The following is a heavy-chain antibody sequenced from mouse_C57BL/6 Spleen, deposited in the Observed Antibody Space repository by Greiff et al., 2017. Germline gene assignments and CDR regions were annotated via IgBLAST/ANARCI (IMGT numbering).Heavy chain of an antibody. D-gene: IGHD2-3*01. Sequence: QVQLQQPGAELVKPGASVKVSCKASGYTFTSYWMHWVKQRPGQGLEWVGRINPSDSDNNYNQKFKGKATLTVDKSSSTAYMQLSSLTSADSAVYYCAIGGDGYYRYFDVWGTGTTVTVSS. V-gene: IGHV1-74*01. CDR2: INPSDSDN. CDR1: GYTFTSYW. CDR3: AIGGDGYYRYFDV. J-gene: IGHJ1*03.